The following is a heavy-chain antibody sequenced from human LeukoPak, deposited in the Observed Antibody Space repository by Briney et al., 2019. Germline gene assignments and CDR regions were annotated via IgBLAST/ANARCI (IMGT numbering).Heavy chain of an antibody. D-gene: IGHD3-10*01. Sequence: GASVTVSCKASGYTFTSYGISWVRQAPGQGLEWMGWISAYNGNTNYVQKLQGRVTMTTDTSTSTAYMELRSLRSDDTAVYYCARGLNLGSGSYFHYDGMDVWGRGTTVTVSS. CDR2: ISAYNGNT. J-gene: IGHJ6*02. CDR3: ARGLNLGSGSYFHYDGMDV. CDR1: GYTFTSYG. V-gene: IGHV1-18*04.